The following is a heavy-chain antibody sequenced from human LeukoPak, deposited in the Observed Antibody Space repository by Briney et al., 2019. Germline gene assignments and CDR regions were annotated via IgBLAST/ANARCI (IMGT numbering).Heavy chain of an antibody. J-gene: IGHJ4*02. V-gene: IGHV3-23*01. D-gene: IGHD1-1*01. CDR1: GFTFSTYA. Sequence: GGSLRLSCAASGFTFSTYAMTWVRQAPGKGLEWVSAISGDANYIYYTDSVKGRFTTSRDNSKNTLFLQMSSRRAEDTAIYYCAKNRGTGLAFYDYWGQGTQVTVSS. CDR3: AKNRGTGLAFYDY. CDR2: ISGDANYI.